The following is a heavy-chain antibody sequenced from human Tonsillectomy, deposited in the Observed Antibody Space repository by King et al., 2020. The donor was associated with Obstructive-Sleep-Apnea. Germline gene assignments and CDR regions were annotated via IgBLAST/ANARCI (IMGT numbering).Heavy chain of an antibody. D-gene: IGHD3-16*01. CDR2: ISTSSSTI. CDR1: GFTFSSYG. J-gene: IGHJ4*02. CDR3: ARRGTRGDNDYYPG. V-gene: IGHV3-48*04. Sequence: VQLVESGGGLVQPGGSLRLSCAASGFTFSSYGMNWVRQAPGKGLEWVSYISTSSSTIYYADSVKGRFTISRDNAKKSLYLKMNSLRAEDTAVYYCARRGTRGDNDYYPGWGQGTLVTVSS.